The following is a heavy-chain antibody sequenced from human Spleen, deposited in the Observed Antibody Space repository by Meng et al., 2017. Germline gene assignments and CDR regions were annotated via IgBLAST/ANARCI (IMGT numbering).Heavy chain of an antibody. CDR2: IKQDGSET. D-gene: IGHD5-12*01. Sequence: GESLKISCAASGFTFSNYWMIWVRQAPGTGLEWVANIKQDGSETYYVDSVKGRFTISRDNAKNSLYLQMNSLRAEDTALYYCSKDTSRTKEGWLPPDGMDVWGQGTTVTVSS. V-gene: IGHV3-7*03. CDR1: GFTFSNYW. J-gene: IGHJ6*02. CDR3: SKDTSRTKEGWLPPDGMDV.